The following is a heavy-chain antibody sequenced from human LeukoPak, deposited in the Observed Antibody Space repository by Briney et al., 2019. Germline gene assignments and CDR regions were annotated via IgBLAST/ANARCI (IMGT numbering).Heavy chain of an antibody. CDR2: IIPVLGIA. J-gene: IGHJ5*01. V-gene: IGHV1-69*04. D-gene: IGHD3-3*01. Sequence: SVTVSCKASGGTFISYAISWVRQAPGQGLEWMGRIIPVLGIANYAQKFQGRVTITADNSTSTAYMELSSLRSDDTAVYSCGRWSPNPNDSWGQGTLVTVSS. CDR1: GGTFISYA. CDR3: GRWSPNPNDS.